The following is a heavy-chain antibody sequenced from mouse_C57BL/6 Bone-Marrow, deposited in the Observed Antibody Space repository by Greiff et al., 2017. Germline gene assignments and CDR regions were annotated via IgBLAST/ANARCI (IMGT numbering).Heavy chain of an antibody. J-gene: IGHJ3*01. CDR1: GFTFSSYA. V-gene: IGHV5-9-1*02. Sequence: DVMLVESGEGLVKPGGSLKLSCAASGFTFSSYAMSWVRQTPEKRLAWVAYISSGGDYIYYADTVKGRFTISRDNARNTLYLQMSSLKSEDTAMDYCTRGAGWFAYWGQGTLVTVSA. CDR3: TRGAGWFAY. CDR2: ISSGGDYI.